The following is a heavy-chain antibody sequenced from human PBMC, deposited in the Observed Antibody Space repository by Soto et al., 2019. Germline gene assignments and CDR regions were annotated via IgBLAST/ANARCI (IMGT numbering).Heavy chain of an antibody. V-gene: IGHV3-21*01. J-gene: IGHJ5*02. CDR1: GFTFSSYS. CDR2: ISSSSSYI. D-gene: IGHD3-10*01. CDR3: ARDTYFYRSGCYGP. Sequence: EVQLVESGGGLVKPGGSLRLSCAASGFTFSSYSMNWVRQAPGKGLEWVSSISSSSSYIYYADSVKGRFTISRDNAKNSLYLQMNSLRAEDAAVYYCARDTYFYRSGCYGPWGQGTLVTVSS.